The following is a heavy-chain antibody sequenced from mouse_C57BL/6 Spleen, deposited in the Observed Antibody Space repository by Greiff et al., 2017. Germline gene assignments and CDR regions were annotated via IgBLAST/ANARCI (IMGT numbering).Heavy chain of an antibody. V-gene: IGHV1-55*01. CDR1: GYTFTSYW. J-gene: IGHJ4*01. Sequence: QVQLQQSGAELVKPGASVQMSCKASGYTFTSYWITWVKQRPGQGLEWIGDIYPGSGSTTYNEKFKSKATLTVDTSSSTAYMQLSSLTSEDSAFYYCARWGRHYYGRAMDYWGQGTSVTVSS. CDR2: IYPGSGST. CDR3: ARWGRHYYGRAMDY. D-gene: IGHD1-1*01.